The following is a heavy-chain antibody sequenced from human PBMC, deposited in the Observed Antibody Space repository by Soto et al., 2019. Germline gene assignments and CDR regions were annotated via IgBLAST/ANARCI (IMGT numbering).Heavy chain of an antibody. CDR2: IYYSGST. Sequence: PSETLSLTCTVSGGSVSSGSYYWSWIRQPPGKGLEWIGYIYYSGSTNYNPSLKSRVTISVDTSKNQFSLKLSSVTAADTAVYYCARKWLANNWLDPWGQGALVTVSS. D-gene: IGHD6-19*01. CDR3: ARKWLANNWLDP. CDR1: GGSVSSGSYY. J-gene: IGHJ5*02. V-gene: IGHV4-61*01.